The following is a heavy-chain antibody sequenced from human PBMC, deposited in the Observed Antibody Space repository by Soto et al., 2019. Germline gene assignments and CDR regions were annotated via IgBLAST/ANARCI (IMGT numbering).Heavy chain of an antibody. CDR2: ARNKVNGYTI. Sequence: EVQLVESGGGLVQPGGSLRLSCVASGFTFSDHYMDWVRQAPGKGLEWVGRARNKVNGYTIAYAASVKGRFTISRDDSKISLYLKLNSLRAEDTSLYFWARLMGTSFDLLGQGTLGTVSS. CDR3: ARLMGTSFDL. CDR1: GFTFSDHY. V-gene: IGHV3-72*01. J-gene: IGHJ4*02. D-gene: IGHD2-8*01.